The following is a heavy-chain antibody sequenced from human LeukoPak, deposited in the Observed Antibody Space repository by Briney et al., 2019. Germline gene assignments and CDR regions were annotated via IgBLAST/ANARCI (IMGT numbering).Heavy chain of an antibody. CDR2: ISSSSSYI. CDR3: ARIIPGEATGDY. V-gene: IGHV3-21*01. Sequence: GGSLRLSRAASGFTFSSYSMNWVRQAPGKGLEWVSSISSSSSYIYYADSVKGRFTISRDNAKNSLYLQMNSLRAEDTAVYYCARIIPGEATGDYWGQGTLVTVSS. D-gene: IGHD7-27*01. J-gene: IGHJ4*02. CDR1: GFTFSSYS.